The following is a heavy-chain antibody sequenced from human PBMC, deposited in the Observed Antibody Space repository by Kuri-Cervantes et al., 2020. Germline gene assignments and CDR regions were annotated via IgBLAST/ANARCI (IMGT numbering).Heavy chain of an antibody. D-gene: IGHD2-15*01. CDR1: AYTFTSYD. CDR2: MNPNSGNT. V-gene: IGHV1-8*01. CDR3: ARVRYAPDRPKCSGGSCYYTYYHGMDV. Sequence: ASVKVSCKASAYTFTSYDINWVRQATGPGPEWMGWMNPNSGNTGYAQKFQGRVSMTRNTSISTAYMELSSLRSEDTAVYYCARVRYAPDRPKCSGGSCYYTYYHGMDVWGQGTAVTVSS. J-gene: IGHJ6*02.